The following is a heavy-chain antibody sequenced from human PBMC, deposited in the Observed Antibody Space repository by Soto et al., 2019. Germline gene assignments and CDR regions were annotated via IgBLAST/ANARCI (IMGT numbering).Heavy chain of an antibody. CDR2: INTNTGHP. V-gene: IGHV7-4-1*01. D-gene: IGHD6-13*01. Sequence: ASVKVSCKASGYTFTSYAMNWVRQAPGQGLEWMGWINTNTGHPTYAQAFTGRFVFSLDTSVSTAYLQICSLKAEDTAVYYCASGQAAGPYYYYYGMDVWGQGTTVTVSS. CDR3: ASGQAAGPYYYYYGMDV. J-gene: IGHJ6*02. CDR1: GYTFTSYA.